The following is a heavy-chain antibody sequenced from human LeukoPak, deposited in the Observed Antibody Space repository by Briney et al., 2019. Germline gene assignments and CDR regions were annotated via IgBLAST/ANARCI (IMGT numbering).Heavy chain of an antibody. CDR1: GNSISSGDNY. D-gene: IGHD3-22*01. V-gene: IGHV4-61*02. CDR2: IYTSGST. Sequence: SETLSLTCTVSGNSISSGDNYWSWIRQPAGKGLEWIGRIYTSGSTNYNPSLKSRVTISGDASKNQFSLRLSSVTAADTAVYYCARASYSYDINGWVPFDYWGQGTLVTVSS. CDR3: ARASYSYDINGWVPFDY. J-gene: IGHJ4*02.